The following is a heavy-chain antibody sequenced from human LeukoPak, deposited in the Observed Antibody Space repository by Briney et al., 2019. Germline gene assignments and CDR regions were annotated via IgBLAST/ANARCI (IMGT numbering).Heavy chain of an antibody. CDR2: INPNSGGT. V-gene: IGHV1-2*02. J-gene: IGHJ3*02. CDR3: ARGNRGSSWNDAFDI. CDR1: GYTFTGYY. Sequence: ASVKVSCKASGYTFTGYYIHWVRQAPGQGLEWMGWINPNSGGTNHEQKFQGRVTMTRDTSISTAYMELSRLTSDDTAVYYCARGNRGSSWNDAFDIWGQRTMVTVSS. D-gene: IGHD6-13*01.